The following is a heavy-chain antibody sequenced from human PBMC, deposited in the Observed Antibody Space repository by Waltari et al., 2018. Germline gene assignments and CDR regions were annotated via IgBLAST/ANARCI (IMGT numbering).Heavy chain of an antibody. V-gene: IGHV4-34*01. CDR2: INHSGST. J-gene: IGHJ4*02. Sequence: QVQLQQWGAGLLKPSETLSLTCAVYGGSFSGYYWSWIRQPPGKGLEWIGEINHSGSTIYTLALTSPVTTSVETSKTQFSPNLSCVTTADAAVYYCAPLASYSSGGDYWGQGTLVTVSS. D-gene: IGHD6-19*01. CDR1: GGSFSGYY. CDR3: APLASYSSGGDY.